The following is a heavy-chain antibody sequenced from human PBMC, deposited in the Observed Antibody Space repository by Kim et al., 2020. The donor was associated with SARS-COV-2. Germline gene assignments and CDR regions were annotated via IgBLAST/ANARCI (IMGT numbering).Heavy chain of an antibody. D-gene: IGHD3-10*01. CDR2: IYHSGST. J-gene: IGHJ4*02. V-gene: IGHV4-4*02. Sequence: SETLSLTCVVSGGSITGNNWWSWLRQPPGKGLEWIGEIYHSGSTNFNPSLKSRVTISVDKSKNQFSLWLTSVTAADTAVYYCASLPDHNDSGSRGDYFDYWGQGTLVTVSS. CDR3: ASLPDHNDSGSRGDYFDY. CDR1: GGSITGNNW.